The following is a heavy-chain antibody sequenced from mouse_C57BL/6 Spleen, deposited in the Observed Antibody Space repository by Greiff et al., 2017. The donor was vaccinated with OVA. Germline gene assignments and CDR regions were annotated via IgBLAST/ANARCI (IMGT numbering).Heavy chain of an antibody. CDR2: ISYDGSN. CDR1: GYSITSGYY. Sequence: DVKLVESGPGLVKPSQSLSLTCSVTGYSITSGYYWNWIRQFPGNKLEWMGYISYDGSNNYNPSLKNRISITRDTSKNQFFLKLNSVTTEDTATYYCARGAYGNYVRFAYWGQGTLVTVSA. D-gene: IGHD2-1*01. V-gene: IGHV3-6*01. CDR3: ARGAYGNYVRFAY. J-gene: IGHJ3*01.